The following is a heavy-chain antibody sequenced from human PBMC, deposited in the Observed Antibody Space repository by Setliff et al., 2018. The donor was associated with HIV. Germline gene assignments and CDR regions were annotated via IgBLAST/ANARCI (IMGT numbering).Heavy chain of an antibody. CDR3: ARDLPELTGRSFDP. V-gene: IGHV4-4*07. D-gene: IGHD7-27*01. Sequence: PSETLSLTCNVSGGSISGYFWTWIRQPAGKGLEWIGRIYTSGSTNSTPPLKCRLCMSIATSKNHLSLRLTSVTSADTAVYYWARDLPELTGRSFDPWGQGIQVTVSS. J-gene: IGHJ5*02. CDR1: GGSISGYF. CDR2: IYTSGST.